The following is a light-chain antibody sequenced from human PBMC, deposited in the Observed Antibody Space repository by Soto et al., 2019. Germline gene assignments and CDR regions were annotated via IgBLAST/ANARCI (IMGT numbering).Light chain of an antibody. CDR1: QDISNY. CDR3: QQYDNLSSIT. J-gene: IGKJ5*01. V-gene: IGKV1-33*01. Sequence: DIQMTQSPSSLSASVGDRVTITCQASQDISNYLNWYQQKPGKAPKLLIYDASNLETGVPSRFSGSRSVTDFTFTISNLQPEDIAKYYCQQYDNLSSITFGQGTRLEIK. CDR2: DAS.